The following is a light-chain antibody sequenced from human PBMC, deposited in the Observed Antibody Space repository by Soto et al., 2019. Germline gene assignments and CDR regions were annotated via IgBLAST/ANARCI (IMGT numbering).Light chain of an antibody. J-gene: IGKJ5*01. Sequence: EILLTQSRGTLSLSPGERATLSCRASQSVSSNLAWYQQKPGQAPRLLIYGASTRATGIPARFSGSGSGRDFTLTISSLEPEDFSVYYCQQRYNWPITFGQGTRLEIK. V-gene: IGKV3-11*02. CDR2: GAS. CDR1: QSVSSN. CDR3: QQRYNWPIT.